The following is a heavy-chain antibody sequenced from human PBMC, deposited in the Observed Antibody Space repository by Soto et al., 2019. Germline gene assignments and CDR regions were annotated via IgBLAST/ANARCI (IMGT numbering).Heavy chain of an antibody. CDR3: ARGHSRGYYYHGMDV. Sequence: SMQGSCKASGGTFSSYAISWGRQAPGQGLEWMGGIIPIFGTANYAQKFQGRVTITADESTSTAYMELSSLRSEDTAVYYCARGHSRGYYYHGMDVWGQGTTVTVSS. V-gene: IGHV1-69*13. CDR1: GGTFSSYA. J-gene: IGHJ6*02. CDR2: IIPIFGTA. D-gene: IGHD6-13*01.